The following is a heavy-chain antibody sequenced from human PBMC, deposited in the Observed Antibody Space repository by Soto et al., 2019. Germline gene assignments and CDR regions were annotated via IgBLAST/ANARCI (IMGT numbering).Heavy chain of an antibody. CDR1: GYTFTSYG. CDR3: ARDRYYYGSDGAFDI. V-gene: IGHV1-18*01. D-gene: IGHD3-10*01. Sequence: GASVKVSCKASGYTFTSYGISWVRQAPGQGLEWMGWISAYNGNTNYAQKLQGRVTMTTDTSTNTAYMELRSLRSDDTAVYYCARDRYYYGSDGAFDIWGQGTMVTVSS. CDR2: ISAYNGNT. J-gene: IGHJ3*02.